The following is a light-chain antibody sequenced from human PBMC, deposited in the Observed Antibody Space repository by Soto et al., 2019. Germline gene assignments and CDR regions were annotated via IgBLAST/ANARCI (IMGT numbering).Light chain of an antibody. J-gene: IGKJ2*01. V-gene: IGKV1-6*01. Sequence: AIQMTQSPSSLSASVGDRVTITCRASQGIRNDLGWYQQKPGKAPKLLIYAASSLETGVPSRFSGSGSGTDFTLTISSLQPEDFATYYRLQDYIYTPTFGQGTKLEIK. CDR2: AAS. CDR1: QGIRND. CDR3: LQDYIYTPT.